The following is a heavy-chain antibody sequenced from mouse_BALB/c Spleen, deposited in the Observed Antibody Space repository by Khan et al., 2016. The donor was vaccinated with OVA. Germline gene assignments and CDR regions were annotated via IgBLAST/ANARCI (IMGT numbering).Heavy chain of an antibody. CDR2: IYPGTDNT. CDR1: GYIFTNYW. Sequence: QVQLKQSGPELVRPGPSVKLSCKTSGYIFTNYWIHWVNQRSGQGLEWLARIYPGTDNTYYNEKLKDKATLTVDNSYSTAYMQLSSLKSEDSAVDFCAREVSLDYFDYWGQGTTLTVSS. CDR3: AREVSLDYFDY. V-gene: IGHV1-76*01. J-gene: IGHJ2*01.